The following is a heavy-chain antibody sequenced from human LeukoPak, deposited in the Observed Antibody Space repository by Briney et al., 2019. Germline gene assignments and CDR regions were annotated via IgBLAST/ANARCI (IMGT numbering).Heavy chain of an antibody. CDR2: IYYSGST. CDR1: GGSISSYY. D-gene: IGHD2-21*02. Sequence: SETLSLTCTVSGGSISSYYWSWIRQPPGKGLEWIGYIYYSGSTNYNPSLKSRVTISVDTSKNQFSLKLSSVTAADTAVYYCATDGLAYCGADCYSQPFDYWGQGTLVTVSS. CDR3: ATDGLAYCGADCYSQPFDY. J-gene: IGHJ4*02. V-gene: IGHV4-59*12.